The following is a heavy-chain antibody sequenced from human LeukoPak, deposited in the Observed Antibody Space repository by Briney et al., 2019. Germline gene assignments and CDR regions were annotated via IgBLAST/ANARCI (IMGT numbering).Heavy chain of an antibody. D-gene: IGHD2-21*02. J-gene: IGHJ6*03. CDR2: INPNSGGT. V-gene: IGHV1-2*02. CDR3: ARVNIVVVTAPHHYYYYYMDV. CDR1: GYSFTGYY. Sequence: GASVKVSCKASGYSFTGYYMHWVRQAPGQGLEWMGWINPNSGGTIYAQKFQGRVTMTRDTSISTAYMELSRLRSDDTAVYYCARVNIVVVTAPHHYYYYYMDVWGKGTTVTVSS.